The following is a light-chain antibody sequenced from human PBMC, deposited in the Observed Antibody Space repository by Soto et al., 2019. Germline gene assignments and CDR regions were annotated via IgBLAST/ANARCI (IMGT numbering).Light chain of an antibody. V-gene: IGKV3-15*01. J-gene: IGKJ4*01. CDR1: QSVSSN. CDR3: QQYNNWPPELT. CDR2: GAS. Sequence: EIVMTQSPATLSVSPGERATLSCRASQSVSSNLAWYQQKPGQSPRLLLYGASTRATGIPARFSGSGSGTDFTLTISSLQSEDFAVYYCQQYNNWPPELTFGGGTKVDIK.